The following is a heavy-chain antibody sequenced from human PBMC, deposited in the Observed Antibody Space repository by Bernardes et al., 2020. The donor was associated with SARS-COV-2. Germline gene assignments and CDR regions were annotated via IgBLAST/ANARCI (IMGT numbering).Heavy chain of an antibody. CDR3: ARVGLYYDFWSGYSHAPYYGMDV. D-gene: IGHD3-3*01. J-gene: IGHJ6*02. CDR2: IKQDGSEK. CDR1: GFTFSSSW. Sequence: GGSLRLSCAASGFTFSSSWMSWVRQAPGKGLEWVANIKQDGSEKYYVDSVKGRFTISRDDDKNSLYLQMNGLRAEDTAVYYCARVGLYYDFWSGYSHAPYYGMDVWGQGTTVTVSS. V-gene: IGHV3-7*04.